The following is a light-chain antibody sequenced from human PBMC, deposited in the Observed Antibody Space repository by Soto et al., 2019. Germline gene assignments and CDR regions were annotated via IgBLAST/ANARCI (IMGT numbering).Light chain of an antibody. V-gene: IGLV2-8*01. CDR3: SSYVGTNSYF. J-gene: IGLJ1*01. CDR2: EVY. CDR1: SSDVGGYNY. Sequence: QSVLTQPPSASGSPGQSVTISCTGTSSDVGGYNYVSWYQHHPGKAPKLIIYEVYKRPSGVPDRFSGSKSGNTAALTVSGLQAEDEADYSCSSYVGTNSYFFGTGTKVPVL.